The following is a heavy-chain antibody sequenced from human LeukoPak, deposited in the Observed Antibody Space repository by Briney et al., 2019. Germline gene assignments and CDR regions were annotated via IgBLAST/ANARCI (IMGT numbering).Heavy chain of an antibody. CDR3: AELGITMIGGV. D-gene: IGHD3-10*02. J-gene: IGHJ6*04. CDR1: GFTFSRYE. Sequence: GGSLRLSCAASGFTFSRYEMNWVRQAPGKGLERVSYISSSGSTIYYADSVKGRFTISRDNAKNSLYLQMNSLRAEDTAVYYCAELGITMIGGVWGKGTTVTISS. V-gene: IGHV3-48*03. CDR2: ISSSGSTI.